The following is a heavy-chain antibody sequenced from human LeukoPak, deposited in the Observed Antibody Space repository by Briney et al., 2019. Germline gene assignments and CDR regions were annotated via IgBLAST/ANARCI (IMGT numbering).Heavy chain of an antibody. D-gene: IGHD4-23*01. V-gene: IGHV3-30*18. CDR1: GFTLSSYG. CDR2: ISYAGSNK. CDR3: AKDSLRWSYFYYGMDV. J-gene: IGHJ6*02. Sequence: GGSLRLSCAASGFTLSSYGMHWVRQAPGKGLEWVAVISYAGSNKYYVDSVKGRFTISGDNSKNTLYLQMNSLRAEDTAVYYCAKDSLRWSYFYYGMDVWGQGTTVTVSS.